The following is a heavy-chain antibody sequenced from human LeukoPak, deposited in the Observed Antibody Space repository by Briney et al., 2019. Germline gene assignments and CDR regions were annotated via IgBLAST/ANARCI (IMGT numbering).Heavy chain of an antibody. J-gene: IGHJ4*02. CDR1: GFTVSSSY. V-gene: IGHV3-53*01. Sequence: GGSLRLSCAVSGFTVSSSYMSWVRQAPGKGLEWVSVIYSGGSTYYADSVKGRFTISRDNSKNTLYLQMNSLRAEDTAVYYCARGTGIVGAHLDYWGQGTLVTVSS. CDR3: ARGTGIVGAHLDY. D-gene: IGHD1-26*01. CDR2: IYSGGST.